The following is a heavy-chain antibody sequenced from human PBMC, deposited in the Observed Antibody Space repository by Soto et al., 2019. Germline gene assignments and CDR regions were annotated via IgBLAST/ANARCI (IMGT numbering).Heavy chain of an antibody. Sequence: LSLTCTVSGDSISSDGYHWSWIRQSPGKGLEWIGYIYNGGRTFYRPSLESRINMSLDATKNSYSLRLTSVTAADTAVYYCARAPVGMDSINFFDHWGQGILVTVSS. CDR3: ARAPVGMDSINFFDH. V-gene: IGHV4-30-4*01. CDR1: GDSISSDGYH. D-gene: IGHD2-8*01. CDR2: IYNGGRT. J-gene: IGHJ4*02.